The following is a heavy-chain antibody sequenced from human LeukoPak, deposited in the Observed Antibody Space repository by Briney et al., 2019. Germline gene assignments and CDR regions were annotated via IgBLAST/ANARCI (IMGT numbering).Heavy chain of an antibody. Sequence: MTSETLSLTCTVSGGSISSSSYYWSWIRQPPGKGLEWIGYIYYSGSTNYNPSLKSRVTISADTSKNQFSLKLSSVTAADTAVYYCARTDSWAFDIWGQGTMVTVSS. D-gene: IGHD6-6*01. J-gene: IGHJ3*02. CDR2: IYYSGST. V-gene: IGHV4-61*01. CDR1: GGSISSSSYY. CDR3: ARTDSWAFDI.